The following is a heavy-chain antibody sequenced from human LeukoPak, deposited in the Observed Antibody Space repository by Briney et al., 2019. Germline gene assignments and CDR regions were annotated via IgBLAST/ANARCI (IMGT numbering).Heavy chain of an antibody. CDR1: GGSISSYY. J-gene: IGHJ4*02. CDR3: ARDRYGGNSGEFDY. D-gene: IGHD4-23*01. CDR2: IYYTGTT. V-gene: IGHV4-59*01. Sequence: SETLSLTCTVSGGSISSYYWSWIRQSPGKALEWIGYIYYTGTTNYNPSLKSRVTILVDTSNNQFSLKLSSVTAADTAVYYCARDRYGGNSGEFDYWGQGTLVTVSS.